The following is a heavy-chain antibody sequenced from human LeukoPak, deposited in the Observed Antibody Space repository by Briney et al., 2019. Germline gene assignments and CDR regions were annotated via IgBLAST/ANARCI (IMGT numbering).Heavy chain of an antibody. CDR1: GGSISSYY. CDR3: AREGSRDNGGLHH. Sequence: SETLSLTCTVSGGSISSYYWSWIRQPPGKGLEWIGYIYYSGSTNYNPSLKSRVTISVDTSKNEFSLKLSSVTAADTAVYYCAREGSRDNGGLHHWGQGTLVTVSS. CDR2: IYYSGST. D-gene: IGHD4-23*01. J-gene: IGHJ5*02. V-gene: IGHV4-59*12.